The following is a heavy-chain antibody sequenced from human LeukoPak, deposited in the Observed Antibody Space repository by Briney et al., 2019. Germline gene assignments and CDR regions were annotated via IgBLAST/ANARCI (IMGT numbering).Heavy chain of an antibody. V-gene: IGHV4-34*01. CDR3: ARHPTNYGVDV. Sequence: KPSETLSLTCAVYGGSFSGYYWSWIRQPPGKGLEWIGEINHSGSTNYNPSLKSRVTISVDTSKNQFSLKLSSVTAADTAVYYCARHPTNYGVDVWGQGTTVTVSS. J-gene: IGHJ6*02. CDR2: INHSGST. D-gene: IGHD1-1*01. CDR1: GGSFSGYY.